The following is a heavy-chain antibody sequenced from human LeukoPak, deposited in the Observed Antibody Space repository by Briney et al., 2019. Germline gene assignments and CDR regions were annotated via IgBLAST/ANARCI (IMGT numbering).Heavy chain of an antibody. V-gene: IGHV4-30-2*01. J-gene: IGHJ4*02. CDR2: IYHSGST. Sequence: SETLSLTCAVSGGSISSGGYSWSWIRQPPGKGLEWIGYIYHSGSTYYNPSLKSRVTISVDTSKNQFSLKLSSVTAADTAVYYCARARSEVDWRRPYYFDYWGQGTLVTVSS. D-gene: IGHD3-9*01. CDR3: ARARSEVDWRRPYYFDY. CDR1: GGSISSGGYS.